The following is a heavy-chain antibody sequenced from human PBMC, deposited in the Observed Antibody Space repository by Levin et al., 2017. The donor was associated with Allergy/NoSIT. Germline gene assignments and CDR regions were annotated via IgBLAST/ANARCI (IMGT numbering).Heavy chain of an antibody. J-gene: IGHJ6*02. Sequence: ASVKVSCKASGYTFTSYGISWVRQAPGQGLEWMGWISAYNGNTNYAQKLQGRVTMTTDTSTSTAYMELRSLRSDDTAVYYCARELLPHYGSGFGYYGMDVWGQGTTVTVSS. CDR2: ISAYNGNT. V-gene: IGHV1-18*01. CDR1: GYTFTSYG. CDR3: ARELLPHYGSGFGYYGMDV. D-gene: IGHD3-10*01.